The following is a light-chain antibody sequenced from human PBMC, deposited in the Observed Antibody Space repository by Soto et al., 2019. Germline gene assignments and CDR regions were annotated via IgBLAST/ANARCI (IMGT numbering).Light chain of an antibody. CDR3: SSYTTGNTLVL. V-gene: IGLV2-14*01. Sequence: QSVLTQPASVSGSPGQSITISCIRTSSDIGAYNYVSWYQQHPGRAPKLIISEVSNRPSGVSNRFSGSKSGNTATLAISGLQPEDEADYYCSSYTTGNTLVLFGGGTKLTVL. CDR1: SSDIGAYNY. J-gene: IGLJ2*01. CDR2: EVS.